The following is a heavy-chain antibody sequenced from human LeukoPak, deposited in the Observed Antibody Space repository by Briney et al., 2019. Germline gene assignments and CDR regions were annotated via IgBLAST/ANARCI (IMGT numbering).Heavy chain of an antibody. CDR1: GFIFRSYS. CDR2: ISTSSDTI. J-gene: IGHJ5*02. CDR3: AKGQPPYCTSDTCHRFDWFDP. Sequence: PGGSLRLSCAASGFIFRSYSMNWVRQAPGKGLEWVAFISTSSDTISYSDSVKGRFTISRDNSRNTLYLQLNSLRAEDTATYYCAKGQPPYCTSDTCHRFDWFDPWGQGTLVTVSS. D-gene: IGHD2-8*02. V-gene: IGHV3-48*01.